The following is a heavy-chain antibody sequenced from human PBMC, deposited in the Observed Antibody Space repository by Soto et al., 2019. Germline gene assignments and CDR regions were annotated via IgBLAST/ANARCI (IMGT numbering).Heavy chain of an antibody. V-gene: IGHV3-23*01. J-gene: IGHJ4*02. D-gene: IGHD6-19*01. CDR1: GFTFSSYA. Sequence: EVQLLESGGGLVQPGGSLRLSCAASGFTFSSYAMTWVRQAPGKGLEWVSSIGDSGGDTYYADSVKGRFTISRDNSKNTLYLQINSLRPEDTAVYYCANLHSSGWFEGGGWGQGTLVTVSS. CDR3: ANLHSSGWFEGGG. CDR2: IGDSGGDT.